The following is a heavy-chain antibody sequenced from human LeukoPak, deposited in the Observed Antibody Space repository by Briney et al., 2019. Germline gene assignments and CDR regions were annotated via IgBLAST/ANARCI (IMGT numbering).Heavy chain of an antibody. J-gene: IGHJ4*02. Sequence: SETLSLTCTVSGGSISSGDYYWSWIRQPPGKGLEWIGYIYYSGSTYYNPSPKSRVTISVDTSKNQFSLKLSSVTAADTAVYYCARERNYDILTGLDYWGQGTLVTVSS. D-gene: IGHD3-9*01. V-gene: IGHV4-30-4*08. CDR3: ARERNYDILTGLDY. CDR1: GGSISSGDYY. CDR2: IYYSGST.